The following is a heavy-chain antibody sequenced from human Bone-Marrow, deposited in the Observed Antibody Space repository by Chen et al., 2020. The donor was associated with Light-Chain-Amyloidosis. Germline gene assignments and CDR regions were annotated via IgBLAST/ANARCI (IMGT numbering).Heavy chain of an antibody. Sequence: QLLESWGGLAHPGGSLRLSCAASGFTFGNSAMAWVRQAPGKGLAWVSGIRGDGGSTYYADSVRGRFSISRDNSKNMLFLQMNNLRVEDTAVYYCAKSRQFYYDECFDPWGQGTLVTVAS. J-gene: IGHJ5*02. CDR3: AKSRQFYYDECFDP. CDR2: IRGDGGST. CDR1: GFTFGNSA. D-gene: IGHD3-16*01. V-gene: IGHV3-23*01.